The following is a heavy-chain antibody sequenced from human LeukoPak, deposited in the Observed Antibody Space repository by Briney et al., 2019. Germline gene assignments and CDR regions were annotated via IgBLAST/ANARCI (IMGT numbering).Heavy chain of an antibody. V-gene: IGHV1-18*01. J-gene: IGHJ4*02. CDR2: ISAYNGNT. D-gene: IGHD6-6*01. CDR3: ARIPQLPRGGVGASGDDY. Sequence: ASVKVSCKASGYTFTSYGISWVRQAPGQGLEWMGWISAYNGNTNYAQKLQGRVTMTTDTSTSTAYMELRSLRSDDTAVYYCARIPQLPRGGVGASGDDYWGQGTLVTVSS. CDR1: GYTFTSYG.